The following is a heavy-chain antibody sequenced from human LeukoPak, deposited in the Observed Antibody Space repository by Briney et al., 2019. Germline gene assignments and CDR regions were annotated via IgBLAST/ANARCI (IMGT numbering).Heavy chain of an antibody. CDR2: INAGNGNT. CDR3: ARAEYSSMRNYYYYYGMDV. Sequence: ASVKVSCKASGYTFTSYAVHWVRQAPGQRLEWMGWINAGNGNTKYSQKFQGRVTITRDTSASTAYMELSSLRSEDTAVYYCARAEYSSMRNYYYYYGMDVWGQGTTVTVSS. D-gene: IGHD6-6*01. CDR1: GYTFTSYA. J-gene: IGHJ6*02. V-gene: IGHV1-3*01.